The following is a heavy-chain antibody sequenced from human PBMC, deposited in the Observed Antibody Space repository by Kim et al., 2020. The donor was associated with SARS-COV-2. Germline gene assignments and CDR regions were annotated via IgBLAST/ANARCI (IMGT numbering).Heavy chain of an antibody. Sequence: SETLSLTCTVSGGSISSGGYYWSWIRQHPGKGLEWIGYIYYSGSTYYNPSLKSRVTISVDTSKNQFSLKLSSVTAADTAVYYCARVRGGYYYIYFDYWGQGTLVTVSS. V-gene: IGHV4-31*03. CDR2: IYYSGST. D-gene: IGHD3-22*01. CDR3: ARVRGGYYYIYFDY. J-gene: IGHJ4*02. CDR1: GGSISSGGYY.